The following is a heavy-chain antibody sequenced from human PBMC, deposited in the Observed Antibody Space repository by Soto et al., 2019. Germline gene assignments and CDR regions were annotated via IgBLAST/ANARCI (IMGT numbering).Heavy chain of an antibody. CDR3: ARDQKEYYDSSGYQFDY. D-gene: IGHD3-22*01. V-gene: IGHV1-69*13. CDR2: IIPIFGTA. CDR1: GGTFSSYA. J-gene: IGHJ4*02. Sequence: ASVKVSCKASGGTFSSYAISWVRQAPGQGLEWMGGIIPIFGTANYAQKFQGRVTITADESTSTAYMELSSLRSEDTAVYYCARDQKEYYDSSGYQFDYWGQGTLVTVSS.